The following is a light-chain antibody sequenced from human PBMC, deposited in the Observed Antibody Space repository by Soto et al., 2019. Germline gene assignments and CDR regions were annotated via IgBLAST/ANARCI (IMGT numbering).Light chain of an antibody. CDR3: QQYYSYPFT. V-gene: IGKV1-8*01. CDR1: QGISSY. Sequence: AIRMTQSPSSLSASTGDRVTITCRASQGISSYLALYQQKPGKAPKLLIYAASTLQSGVPSRFSGSGSGTDFTLTIRCLQSEEFATYYCQQYYSYPFTFGQGTRLEIK. CDR2: AAS. J-gene: IGKJ5*01.